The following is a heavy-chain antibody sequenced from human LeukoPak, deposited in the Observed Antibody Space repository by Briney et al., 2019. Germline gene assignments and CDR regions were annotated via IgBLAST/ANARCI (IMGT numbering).Heavy chain of an antibody. Sequence: PGRSLRLSCAASGFTFSSYAMHWVRQAPGKGLEWVAVISYDGSNKYYADSVKGRFTISRDNSKNTLYLQMNSLRAEDTAVYYCATPEIAVALGYWGQGTLVTVSS. J-gene: IGHJ4*02. D-gene: IGHD6-19*01. CDR1: GFTFSSYA. V-gene: IGHV3-30-3*01. CDR2: ISYDGSNK. CDR3: ATPEIAVALGY.